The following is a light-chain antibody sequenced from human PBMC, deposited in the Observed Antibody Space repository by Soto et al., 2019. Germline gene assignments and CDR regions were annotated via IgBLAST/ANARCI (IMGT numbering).Light chain of an antibody. CDR3: QQRSRWPPT. CDR1: QSIATY. Sequence: EIVLTQSPATLSLFPGERATLSCRASQSIATYLAWYQQKPGRAPSLLIFDASNRATGIPARFSGSGSGTDFTLTISGLEPEDFATYYCQQRSRWPPTFGHGTKVDIK. CDR2: DAS. J-gene: IGKJ1*01. V-gene: IGKV3-11*01.